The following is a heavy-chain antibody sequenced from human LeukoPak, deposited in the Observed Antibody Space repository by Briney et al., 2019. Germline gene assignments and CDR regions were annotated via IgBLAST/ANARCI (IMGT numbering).Heavy chain of an antibody. CDR2: INSPGNTA. D-gene: IGHD6-25*01. CDR1: GFTFSSYE. V-gene: IGHV3-48*03. CDR3: ARDGDLTPAVPFDY. J-gene: IGHJ4*02. Sequence: GGSLRLSRVASGFTFSSYEMNWVRQAPGKGLEWVSYINSPGNTAYYADSVKGRFTISRDNAKKSLYLQMNSLRAEDTAIYYCARDGDLTPAVPFDYWGRGTLVTVSS.